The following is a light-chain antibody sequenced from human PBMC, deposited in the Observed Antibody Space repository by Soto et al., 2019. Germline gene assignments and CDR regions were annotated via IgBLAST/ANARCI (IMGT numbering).Light chain of an antibody. Sequence: QSVLTQPPSASGSPGQTVTISCSGSSSNVETNTVNWYQHLPGAAPKLLIHTNNQRPSGVPDRFSGSRSGTSASLAISGLQSEDEAEYYCAAWDDILNAVVFGGGTKLTVL. CDR3: AAWDDILNAVV. J-gene: IGLJ2*01. CDR1: SSNVETNT. V-gene: IGLV1-44*01. CDR2: TNN.